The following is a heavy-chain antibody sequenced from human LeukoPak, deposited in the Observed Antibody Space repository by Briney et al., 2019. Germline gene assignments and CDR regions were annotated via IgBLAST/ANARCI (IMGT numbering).Heavy chain of an antibody. V-gene: IGHV3-30*02. CDR1: GFTFSSYG. Sequence: GRSLRLSCAASGFTFSSYGMHWVRQAPGKGLEWVAFIRYDGSNKYYADSVKGRFTISRDNSKNTLYLQMNSLRAEDTAVYYCAKGRWVGATSFDYWGQGTLVTVSS. CDR2: IRYDGSNK. CDR3: AKGRWVGATSFDY. J-gene: IGHJ4*02. D-gene: IGHD1-26*01.